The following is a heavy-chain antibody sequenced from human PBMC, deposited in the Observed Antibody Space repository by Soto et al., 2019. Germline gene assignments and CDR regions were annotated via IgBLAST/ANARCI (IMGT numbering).Heavy chain of an antibody. J-gene: IGHJ6*02. CDR3: ARAGDGSGDPYYYYYGMDV. D-gene: IGHD3-10*01. CDR2: IYYSGST. V-gene: IGHV4-30-4*01. Sequence: SETLSLTCTVSGGSISSGDYYWSWIRQPPGKGLEWIGYIYYSGSTYYNPSLKSRVTISVDTSKNQFPLKLSSVTASDTAVYYCARAGDGSGDPYYYYYGMDVWGQGTTVTVSS. CDR1: GGSISSGDYY.